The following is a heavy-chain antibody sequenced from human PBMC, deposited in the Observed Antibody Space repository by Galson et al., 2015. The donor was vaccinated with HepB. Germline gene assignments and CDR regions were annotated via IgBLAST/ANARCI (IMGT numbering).Heavy chain of an antibody. CDR3: ARGQAVKRYFDWFDYFDY. V-gene: IGHV3-7*03. CDR2: IKHDGSET. Sequence: SLRLSCAASGFSITTNYMNWVRQAPGKGLEWVANIKHDGSETYYVDSVKGRFSISRDNAKNSLYVQMNSLRAEDTAVYYCARGQAVKRYFDWFDYFDYWGQGILVTVSS. J-gene: IGHJ4*02. D-gene: IGHD3-9*01. CDR1: GFSITTNY.